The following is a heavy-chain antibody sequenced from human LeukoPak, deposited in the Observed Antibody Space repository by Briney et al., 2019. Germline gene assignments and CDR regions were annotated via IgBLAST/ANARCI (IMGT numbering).Heavy chain of an antibody. Sequence: GGSLRLSCAASGFTFSNAWMSWVRQAPGKGLEWVGRIKSKTDGGTTDYAAPVKGRFTISRDNSKNTLYLQMNSLRAEDTAVYYCARDPRAILGRGNYFDYWGQGTLVTVSS. V-gene: IGHV3-15*01. D-gene: IGHD2-21*01. CDR2: IKSKTDGGTT. CDR1: GFTFSNAW. CDR3: ARDPRAILGRGNYFDY. J-gene: IGHJ4*02.